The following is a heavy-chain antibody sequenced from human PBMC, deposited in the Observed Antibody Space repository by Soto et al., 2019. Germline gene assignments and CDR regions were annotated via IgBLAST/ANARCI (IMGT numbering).Heavy chain of an antibody. CDR3: ARNGTLTGYSYGMDV. Sequence: QVQLVQSGAEVKKPGSSVKVSCKASGGTFSSYTINWVRQAPGQGLEWMGGIIPIFDTANYAQKFQGRVTITADESTSTSYMEVSSLRSADTGVYYCARNGTLTGYSYGMDVWGQGTTVTVSS. CDR1: GGTFSSYT. V-gene: IGHV1-69*01. D-gene: IGHD1-1*01. J-gene: IGHJ6*02. CDR2: IIPIFDTA.